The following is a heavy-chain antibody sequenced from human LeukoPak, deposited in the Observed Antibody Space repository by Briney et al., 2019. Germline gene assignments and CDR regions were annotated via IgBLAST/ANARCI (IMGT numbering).Heavy chain of an antibody. CDR1: GFTFSSYA. Sequence: GGSLRLSCAASGFTFSSYAMSWVRQAPGKGLEWVSAISGSGGSTYYADSVKGQFTISRDNSKNTLYLQMNSLRAEDTAVYYCAKERGYSYGLYYYGMDVWGQGTTVTVSS. CDR3: AKERGYSYGLYYYGMDV. CDR2: ISGSGGST. D-gene: IGHD5-18*01. V-gene: IGHV3-23*01. J-gene: IGHJ6*02.